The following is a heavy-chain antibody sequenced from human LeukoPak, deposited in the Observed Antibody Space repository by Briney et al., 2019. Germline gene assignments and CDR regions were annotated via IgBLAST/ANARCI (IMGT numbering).Heavy chain of an antibody. V-gene: IGHV3-23*01. CDR2: ISGSGSST. CDR3: AKHRYYDSSGYYYNFDY. J-gene: IGHJ4*02. Sequence: GGSLRLSCAASGFTFSSYAMSWVRQAPGKGLEWVSAISGSGSSTYYADSVKGRFTVSRDNPKNALYLQMNSLRAEDTAVYYCAKHRYYDSSGYYYNFDYWGQGTLVTVSS. D-gene: IGHD3-22*01. CDR1: GFTFSSYA.